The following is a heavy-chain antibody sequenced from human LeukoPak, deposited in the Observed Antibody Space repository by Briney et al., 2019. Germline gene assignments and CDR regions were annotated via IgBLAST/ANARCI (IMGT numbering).Heavy chain of an antibody. CDR1: GDSISGYY. Sequence: PSKTLSLTCTVSGDSISGYYCSWVWKPPGKGLERLRYIYTSGSTNYSPSLKSRVANSLDTSKTQFSLKLTSVTAAYTAVFSCARPGAVRKVDYWGQGTLVTASS. CDR3: ARPGAVRKVDY. CDR2: IYTSGST. V-gene: IGHV4-4*09. J-gene: IGHJ4*02. D-gene: IGHD4/OR15-4a*01.